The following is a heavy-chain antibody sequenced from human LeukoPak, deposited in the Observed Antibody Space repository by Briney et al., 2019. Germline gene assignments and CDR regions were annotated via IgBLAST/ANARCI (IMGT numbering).Heavy chain of an antibody. J-gene: IGHJ4*02. CDR2: ISSSSSYI. V-gene: IGHV3-21*01. CDR1: GFTFSSYS. D-gene: IGHD3-9*01. Sequence: GGSLRLSCAASGFTFSSYSMNWVRQAPGKGLEWVSSISSSSSYINYADSVKGRFTISRDNAKNSLYLQMNSLRAEDTAVYYCARAFYDILTGLAYYFDYWGQGTLVTFSS. CDR3: ARAFYDILTGLAYYFDY.